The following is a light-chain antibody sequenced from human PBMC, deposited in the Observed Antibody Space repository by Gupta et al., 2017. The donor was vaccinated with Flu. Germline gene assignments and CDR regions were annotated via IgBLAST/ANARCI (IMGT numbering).Light chain of an antibody. CDR1: QSVSSN. V-gene: IGKV3-15*01. J-gene: IGKJ4*01. CDR3: QRDNDWALT. Sequence: EIVMTQSPATLSVSPGERATLSCRASQSVSSNLAWYQQKPGQAPRLLIYGASTRATGIPARFSGSGSGTEFTLTISILHSEDFAVYYCQRDNDWALTFGAGTKVEIK. CDR2: GAS.